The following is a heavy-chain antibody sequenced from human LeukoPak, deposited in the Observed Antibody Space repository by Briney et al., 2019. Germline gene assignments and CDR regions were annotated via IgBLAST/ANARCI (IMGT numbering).Heavy chain of an antibody. Sequence: ASVKVSCKASGYTFTGYYMYWVRQAPGQGLEWMGWINPNSGGTNYAQKFQGRVTMTRDTSISTAYMELSRLRSDDTAVYYCARDGERDDILTGYYKDGPYFDYWGQGTLVTVSS. CDR3: ARDGERDDILTGYYKDGPYFDY. V-gene: IGHV1-2*02. D-gene: IGHD3-9*01. J-gene: IGHJ4*02. CDR2: INPNSGGT. CDR1: GYTFTGYY.